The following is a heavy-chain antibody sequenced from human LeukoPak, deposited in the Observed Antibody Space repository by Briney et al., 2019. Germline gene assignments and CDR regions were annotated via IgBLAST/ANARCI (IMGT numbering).Heavy chain of an antibody. CDR1: GFTFSSYG. CDR3: AKDRRALYSIAAAGTFDY. J-gene: IGHJ4*02. V-gene: IGHV3-30*18. CDR2: ISYDGSNK. D-gene: IGHD6-13*01. Sequence: GGSLRLSCAASGFTFSSYGMHWVRQAPGKGLGWAAVISYDGSNKYYADSVKGRFTISRDNSKNTLYLQMNSLRAEDTAVYYCAKDRRALYSIAAAGTFDYWGQGTLVTISS.